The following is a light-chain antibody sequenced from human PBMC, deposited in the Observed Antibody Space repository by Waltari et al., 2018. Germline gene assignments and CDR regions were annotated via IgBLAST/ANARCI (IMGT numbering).Light chain of an antibody. V-gene: IGLV1-51*01. J-gene: IGLJ3*02. CDR3: ATWDVSLTAWV. CDR1: SSNIANNY. Sequence: QSVLPQPPSVSAAPGQKVTISCPGSSSNIANNYVSWYQQLPGTAPKLFIYDNNERPSGIPDRFSGSKSGTSATLGITGLQTGDEADYYCATWDVSLTAWVFGGGTKLTVL. CDR2: DNN.